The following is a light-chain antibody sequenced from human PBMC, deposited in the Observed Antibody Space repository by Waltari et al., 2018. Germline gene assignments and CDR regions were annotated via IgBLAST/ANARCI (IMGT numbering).Light chain of an antibody. J-gene: IGKJ5*01. V-gene: IGKV3-11*01. CDR1: QDIRTS. Sequence: IVLTQSPATVSLSQGERVTLSCRASQDIRTSLAWYQQKSGQPPRLLIYDASNRATDTPPRFSGSGSGTDFTLTISSLEPEDFAVYYCQQRSNRPPITFGQGTRLEI. CDR2: DAS. CDR3: QQRSNRPPIT.